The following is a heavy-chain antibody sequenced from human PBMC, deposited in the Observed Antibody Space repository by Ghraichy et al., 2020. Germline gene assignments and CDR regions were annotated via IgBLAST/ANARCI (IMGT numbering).Heavy chain of an antibody. J-gene: IGHJ3*02. CDR1: GFTFRSYA. CDR3: VKVHSNYSPDAFDI. D-gene: IGHD4-11*01. V-gene: IGHV3-64D*06. CDR2: ISSDGGST. Sequence: GGSLRLSCSASGFTFRSYAMHWVRQAPEKGLEYVSAISSDGGSTYYADSVKGRFTISRDNSKNTLYLQMSSLRAEDTAVYYCVKVHSNYSPDAFDIWGQGTMVTVSS.